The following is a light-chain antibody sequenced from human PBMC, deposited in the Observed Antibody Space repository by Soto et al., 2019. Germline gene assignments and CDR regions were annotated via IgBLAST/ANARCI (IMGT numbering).Light chain of an antibody. CDR2: KAS. V-gene: IGKV1-5*03. Sequence: DIQMTQSPSPLSASVGDRVTITCRASQSISSWLAWYQQKPGKAPKLLIFKASSLESGVPSRFSGSGSGTEFTLTISSLQPDDFATYYCQQYNSYPYTFGQGTELEIK. J-gene: IGKJ2*01. CDR1: QSISSW. CDR3: QQYNSYPYT.